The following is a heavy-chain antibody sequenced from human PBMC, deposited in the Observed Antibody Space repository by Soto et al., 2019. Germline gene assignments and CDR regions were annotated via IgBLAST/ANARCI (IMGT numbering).Heavy chain of an antibody. V-gene: IGHV5-51*01. CDR2: IYPGDSDT. Sequence: GESLKISCKGSGYSFTSYWIGWVRQMPGKGLEWMGIIYPGDSDTRYSPSFQGQVTISADKSISTAYLQWSSLKASDTAMYYCARGPLPTGHYYYMDVWGKGTTVTVSS. CDR1: GYSFTSYW. J-gene: IGHJ6*03. CDR3: ARGPLPTGHYYYMDV.